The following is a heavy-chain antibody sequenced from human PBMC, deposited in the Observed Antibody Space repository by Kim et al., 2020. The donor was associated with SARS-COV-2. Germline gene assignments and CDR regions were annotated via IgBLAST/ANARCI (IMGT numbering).Heavy chain of an antibody. CDR2: ISAYNGNT. V-gene: IGHV1-18*04. CDR1: GYTFTSYG. J-gene: IGHJ4*02. Sequence: ASVKVSCKASGYTFTSYGISWVGQAPGQGLEWMGWISAYNGNTNYAQKLQGRVTMTTDTSTSTAYMELRSLRSDDTAVYYCARVERGLSSGWLNDYWGQGTLVTVSS. D-gene: IGHD6-19*01. CDR3: ARVERGLSSGWLNDY.